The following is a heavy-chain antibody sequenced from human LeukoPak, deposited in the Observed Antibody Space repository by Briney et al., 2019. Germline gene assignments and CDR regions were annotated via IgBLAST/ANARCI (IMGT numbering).Heavy chain of an antibody. CDR2: ISYDGSNK. Sequence: GSLRLSCAASGFTFSSYGMHWVRQAPGKGLEWVAVISYDGSNKYYADSVKGRFTISRDNSKNTLYLQMNSLRAEDTAVYYCAKGWSGGNDWGQGTLVTVSS. J-gene: IGHJ4*02. V-gene: IGHV3-30*18. CDR1: GFTFSSYG. D-gene: IGHD4-23*01. CDR3: AKGWSGGND.